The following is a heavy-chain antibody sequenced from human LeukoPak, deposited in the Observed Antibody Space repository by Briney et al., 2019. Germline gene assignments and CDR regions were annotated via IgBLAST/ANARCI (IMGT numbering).Heavy chain of an antibody. Sequence: SETLSLTCTVSGGSISSYYWSWIRQPPGKGLEWIGYIYYSGSTNYSPSLKSRVAISVDRSKNHFSLKMSSVTAADTAVYYCARGDSSGWYAFDSWGQGTLVTVSS. J-gene: IGHJ4*02. CDR2: IYYSGST. D-gene: IGHD6-19*01. CDR1: GGSISSYY. CDR3: ARGDSSGWYAFDS. V-gene: IGHV4-59*01.